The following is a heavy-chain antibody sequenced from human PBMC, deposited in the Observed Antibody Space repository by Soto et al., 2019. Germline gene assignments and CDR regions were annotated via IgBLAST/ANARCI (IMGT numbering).Heavy chain of an antibody. V-gene: IGHV1-69*06. CDR3: ARGSKPYGYKWADYYYYGMDV. CDR2: LIPIFGTA. CDR1: GGTFSSYA. D-gene: IGHD5-12*01. Sequence: QVQLVQSGAEVKKPGSSVKVSCKASGGTFSSYAISWVRQAPGQVLEWMGGLIPIFGTANYAQKFQGRVTITADKSTSTAYMELSSLRSEDTAVYYCARGSKPYGYKWADYYYYGMDVWGQGTTVTVSS. J-gene: IGHJ6*02.